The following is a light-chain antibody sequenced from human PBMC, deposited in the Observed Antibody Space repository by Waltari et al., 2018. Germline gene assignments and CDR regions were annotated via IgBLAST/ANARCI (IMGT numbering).Light chain of an antibody. CDR1: SGHSSYA. CDR3: QTWDTGVV. V-gene: IGLV4-69*01. J-gene: IGLJ2*01. Sequence: QLVLTQPPSASASLGASVRLTCTLTSGHSSYAIAWHQQRPEKGPRYLMRLRRDGSHTTGEGIPDRFSGSSSGADRYLIIASLQSEDEADYYCQTWDTGVVFGGGTKLTGL. CDR2: LRRDGSH.